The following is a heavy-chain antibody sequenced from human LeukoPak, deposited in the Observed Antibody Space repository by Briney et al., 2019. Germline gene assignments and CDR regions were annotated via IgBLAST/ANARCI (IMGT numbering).Heavy chain of an antibody. J-gene: IGHJ4*02. D-gene: IGHD3-3*01. V-gene: IGHV4-34*01. CDR1: GGSFSGYY. Sequence: SETLSLTCAVYGGSFSGYYWSSIRQPPGKGLEWIGEINHSGSTNYNPSLKSRVTISVDTSKNQFSLKLSSVTAADTAVYYCARGNDFWSGYYPTQYFDYWGQGTLVTVSS. CDR3: ARGNDFWSGYYPTQYFDY. CDR2: INHSGST.